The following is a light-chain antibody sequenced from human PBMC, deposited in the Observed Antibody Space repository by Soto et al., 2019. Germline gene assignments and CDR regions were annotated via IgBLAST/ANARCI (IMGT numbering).Light chain of an antibody. V-gene: IGLV1-47*01. CDR2: RNN. CDR1: SSSIGSNY. J-gene: IGLJ1*01. CDR3: AAWDDSLSGPV. Sequence: QSVLTQPPSASGTPGQRVTISCSGSSSSIGSNYVYWYQQLPGTAPKLLIYRNNQRPSGVPDRFSGSKSGTSASLAISGLRSEDEADYYCAAWDDSLSGPVFGTGPKLTVL.